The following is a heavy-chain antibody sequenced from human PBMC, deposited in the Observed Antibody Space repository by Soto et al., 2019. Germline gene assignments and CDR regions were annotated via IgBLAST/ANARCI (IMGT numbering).Heavy chain of an antibody. CDR3: ARLGSRITMAGGPSDSFDL. CDR1: GGTLSNYA. V-gene: IGHV1-69*06. J-gene: IGHJ3*01. D-gene: IGHD3-10*01. Sequence: QVQLVQSGAEVKKPGSSVKVSCKASGGTLSNYAVTWVRQAPGQGLEWIGGINPIFGTSNYAREFQGRLTITADKSTSTADTESKSLRSDDTAMYYCARLGSRITMAGGPSDSFDLWGLGTMVTVSS. CDR2: INPIFGTS.